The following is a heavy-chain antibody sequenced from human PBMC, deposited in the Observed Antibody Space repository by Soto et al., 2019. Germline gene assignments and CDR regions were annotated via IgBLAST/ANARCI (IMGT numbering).Heavy chain of an antibody. CDR2: SFVQGNTYTT. J-gene: IGHJ6*02. CDR1: ELTFSDRL. Sequence: VQLVQSGGGLVQPGGSLRLSCAGSELTFSDRLIDWVRQAPGKGLEWVGRSFVQGNTYTTEYAASVRGRFTISRDDSXXXXXXXXXXXXXXXXXXXXXXXXXXXXXXXXXGDVWGQGTTVTVSS. V-gene: IGHV3-72*01. CDR3: XXXXXXXXXXXXGDV.